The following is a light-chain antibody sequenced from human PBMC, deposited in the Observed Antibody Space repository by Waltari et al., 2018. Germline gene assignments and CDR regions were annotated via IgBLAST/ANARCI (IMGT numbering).Light chain of an antibody. CDR2: GST. CDR3: LLHFGGDQLV. J-gene: IGLJ3*02. Sequence: QTVVTQEPSLTVSPGGTVTLTCASSTGAVAGDFYPSWFQQMPGQAPRSLIFGSTNKYSWPPARFSGSLLGGKAALTLSGAQPEDEADYYCLLHFGGDQLVFGGGTKLTVL. CDR1: TGAVAGDFY. V-gene: IGLV7-43*01.